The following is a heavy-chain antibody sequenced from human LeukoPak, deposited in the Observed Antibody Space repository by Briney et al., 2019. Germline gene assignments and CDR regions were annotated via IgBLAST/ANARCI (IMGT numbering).Heavy chain of an antibody. J-gene: IGHJ4*02. CDR1: GGSISSYY. D-gene: IGHD3-10*01. V-gene: IGHV4-4*07. CDR3: AKEAVHYGSGSHDY. Sequence: PSETLSLTCTVSGGSISSYYWSWIRQPAGKGLEWIGRMHSSGSTNYNPSIESRVTMSLDTSKNQFSLKVDSVTAADTAMYYCAKEAVHYGSGSHDYWGQGTLVAVSS. CDR2: MHSSGST.